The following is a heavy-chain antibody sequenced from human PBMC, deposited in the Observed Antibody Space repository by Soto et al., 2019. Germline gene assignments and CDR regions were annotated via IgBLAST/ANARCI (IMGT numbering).Heavy chain of an antibody. J-gene: IGHJ4*02. Sequence: SVKVSCKASGGTFSSYAISWVRQAPGQGLEWMGGIIPIFGTANYAQKFQGRVTITADESTSTAYMELSSLRSEDTAVYYCARVVRDGSSPERGYYFDYWGQGTLVTVSS. CDR1: GGTFSSYA. D-gene: IGHD6-13*01. CDR3: ARVVRDGSSPERGYYFDY. V-gene: IGHV1-69*13. CDR2: IIPIFGTA.